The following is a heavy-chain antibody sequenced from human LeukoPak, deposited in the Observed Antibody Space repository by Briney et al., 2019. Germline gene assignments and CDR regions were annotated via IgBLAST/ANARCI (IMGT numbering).Heavy chain of an antibody. CDR1: GFTFSSYS. CDR2: VTGSGADT. D-gene: IGHD6-13*01. Sequence: GGSLRLSCAASGFTFSSYSMGWARQAPGEGLEWVSTVTGSGADTYYADAVKGRFTISRDYSKNTLYLQMNSLRAEDTAVYYCAKEDSSSWYGGDAFDIWGQGTMVTVSS. V-gene: IGHV3-23*01. CDR3: AKEDSSSWYGGDAFDI. J-gene: IGHJ3*02.